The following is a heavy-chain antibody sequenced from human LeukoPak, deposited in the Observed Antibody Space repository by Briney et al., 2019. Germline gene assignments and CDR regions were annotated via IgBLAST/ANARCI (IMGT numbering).Heavy chain of an antibody. CDR3: AREAESMIVVDTINWFDP. CDR1: GFTFSSYA. D-gene: IGHD3-22*01. CDR2: ISYDGSNK. Sequence: GGSLRLSCAASGFTFSSYAMHWVRQAPGKGLEWVAVISYDGSNKYYADSVKGRFTISRDNSKNTLYLQMNSLRAEDTAVYYCAREAESMIVVDTINWFDPWGQGTLVTVSS. J-gene: IGHJ5*02. V-gene: IGHV3-30-3*01.